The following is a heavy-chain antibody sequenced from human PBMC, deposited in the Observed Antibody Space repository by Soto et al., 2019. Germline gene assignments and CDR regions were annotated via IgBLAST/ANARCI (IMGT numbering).Heavy chain of an antibody. CDR1: GFTFSSFA. Sequence: EVQLLESGGGSVQPGGSLRLSCAASGFTFSSFAMSWVRQAPGKGLEWVSGILGRGDTYYEESVKGRFTISRDNSKTTLFLQLNSLRVADTVIYYCVKDVRPAGYWDFDYWGQGTLVTASS. J-gene: IGHJ4*02. CDR3: VKDVRPAGYWDFDY. D-gene: IGHD5-12*01. V-gene: IGHV3-23*01. CDR2: ILGRGDT.